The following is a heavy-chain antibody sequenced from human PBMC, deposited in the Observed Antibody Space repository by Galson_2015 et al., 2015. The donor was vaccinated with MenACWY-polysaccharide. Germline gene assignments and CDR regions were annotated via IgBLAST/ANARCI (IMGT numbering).Heavy chain of an antibody. Sequence: SVRVSCKASGYTFTTYGIDWVRQAPGQGPEWMGSISAYNGNTNYAQRFQGRVTVTTDTSTSTAYVELRSLRSDDTAIYYCAILGPSFEYWGQGTLVTVSS. CDR2: ISAYNGNT. CDR1: GYTFTTYG. D-gene: IGHD2-21*01. CDR3: AILGPSFEY. J-gene: IGHJ4*02. V-gene: IGHV1-18*01.